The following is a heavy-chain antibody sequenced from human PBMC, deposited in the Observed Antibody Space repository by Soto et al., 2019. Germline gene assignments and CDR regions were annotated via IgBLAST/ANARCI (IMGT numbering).Heavy chain of an antibody. Sequence: QVQLQESGPGLVRPSQTLSLSCTVSGGSISNSANHWSWIRQHPGEGLEWIGYIYYSGGTYYSPSLKGRVTMSIDASKNQSSLKLSSVTAADTAVYYCAKGVRGVPNWFDPWGQGTLGTVSS. V-gene: IGHV4-31*03. J-gene: IGHJ5*02. CDR3: AKGVRGVPNWFDP. D-gene: IGHD3-10*01. CDR2: IYYSGGT. CDR1: GGSISNSANH.